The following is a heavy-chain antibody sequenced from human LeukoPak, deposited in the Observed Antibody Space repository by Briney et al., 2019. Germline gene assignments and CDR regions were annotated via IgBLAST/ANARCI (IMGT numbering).Heavy chain of an antibody. V-gene: IGHV4-39*07. D-gene: IGHD4-17*01. J-gene: IGHJ4*02. CDR2: IYYSGST. CDR3: ARDFPSTVTTGD. Sequence: KPSETLSLTCTVSGGSISSSSYYWGWIRQPPGKGLEWIGSIYYSGSTYYNPSLKSRVTISVDTSKNQFSLKLSSVTAADTAVYYCARDFPSTVTTGDWGQGTLVTVSS. CDR1: GGSISSSSYY.